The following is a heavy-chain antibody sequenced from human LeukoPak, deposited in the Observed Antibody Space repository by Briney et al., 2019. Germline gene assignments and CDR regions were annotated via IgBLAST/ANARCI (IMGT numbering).Heavy chain of an antibody. J-gene: IGHJ4*02. CDR3: TTDIATISFDY. Sequence: GGSLRLSCAASGFTSSSYWMSWVRQAPGKGLEWVGRIKSKTDGGTTDYAAPVKGRFTISRDDSKNTLYLQMNSLKTEDTAVYYCTTDIATISFDYWGQGTLVTVSS. D-gene: IGHD5-12*01. CDR1: GFTSSSYW. V-gene: IGHV3-15*01. CDR2: IKSKTDGGTT.